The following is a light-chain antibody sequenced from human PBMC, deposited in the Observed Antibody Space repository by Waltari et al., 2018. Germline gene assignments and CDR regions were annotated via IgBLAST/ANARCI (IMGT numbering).Light chain of an antibody. CDR1: SDINVGTYK. CDR2: CRPYSEN. Sequence: QAVPTQPASLSASPGASASLTCTFRSDINVGTYKIYWYQQRPGSPPQFPLKCRPYSENQRCSSVPRRFSGSKDPSANVAILFISGLQSEDEADYYSMILYSNSVVFGGGTRLTVL. J-gene: IGLJ3*02. CDR3: MILYSNSVV. V-gene: IGLV5-45*01.